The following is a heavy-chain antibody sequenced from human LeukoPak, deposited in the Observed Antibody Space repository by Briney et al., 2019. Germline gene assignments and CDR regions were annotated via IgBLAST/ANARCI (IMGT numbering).Heavy chain of an antibody. CDR2: INQDGSGK. Sequence: PGGSLRLSCAASGFTFSSYWMGWARQAPGEGLAWVANINQDGSGKYYVDSVKGRFTISRDNAKNSLYLQMNSLRAEDTAVYYCARTYRGIALAGTFDYWGQGTLVTFSS. V-gene: IGHV3-7*01. CDR1: GFTFSSYW. J-gene: IGHJ4*02. CDR3: ARTYRGIALAGTFDY. D-gene: IGHD6-19*01.